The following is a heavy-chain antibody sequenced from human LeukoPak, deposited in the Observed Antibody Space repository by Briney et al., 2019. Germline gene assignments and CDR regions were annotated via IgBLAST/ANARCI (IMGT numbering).Heavy chain of an antibody. CDR2: IWYDGSNK. CDR1: GFTFSSYG. D-gene: IGHD3-22*01. J-gene: IGHJ3*02. Sequence: GGSLRLSCAASGFTFSSYGMHWVRQAPGKGLEWVAVIWYDGSNKYYADSVKGRFTISRDNPKNTLYLQMNSLRAEDTAVYYCARDYYDSSGYSPDAFDIWGQGTMVTVSS. CDR3: ARDYYDSSGYSPDAFDI. V-gene: IGHV3-33*01.